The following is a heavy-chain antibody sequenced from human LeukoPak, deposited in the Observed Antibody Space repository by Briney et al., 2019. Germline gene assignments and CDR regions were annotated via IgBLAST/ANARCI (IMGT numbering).Heavy chain of an antibody. J-gene: IGHJ5*02. CDR3: ARGTYYGDKRGRLNWFDP. CDR1: GGSISSYY. CDR2: IYYSGST. D-gene: IGHD4-17*01. Sequence: SETLSLTCTVSGGSISSYYWSWIRQPPGKGLEWIGYIYYSGSTNYNPSLKSRVTISVDTSKNQFSLKLSSVTAADTAVYYCARGTYYGDKRGRLNWFDPWGQGTLVTVSS. V-gene: IGHV4-59*01.